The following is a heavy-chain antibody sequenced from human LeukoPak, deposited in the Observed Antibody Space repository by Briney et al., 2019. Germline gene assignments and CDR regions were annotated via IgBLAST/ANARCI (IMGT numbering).Heavy chain of an antibody. CDR1: GFTFSSYG. V-gene: IGHV3-33*01. J-gene: IGHJ6*04. CDR3: ARDNVAAAGYYYYYGMDV. D-gene: IGHD6-13*01. Sequence: GGSLRLSCAASGFTFSSYGMHWVRQAPGKGLEWVAVIWYDGSNKYYADSVKGRFTISRDNSENTLYLQMNSLRAEDTAVYYCARDNVAAAGYYYYYGMDVWGKGTTVTVSS. CDR2: IWYDGSNK.